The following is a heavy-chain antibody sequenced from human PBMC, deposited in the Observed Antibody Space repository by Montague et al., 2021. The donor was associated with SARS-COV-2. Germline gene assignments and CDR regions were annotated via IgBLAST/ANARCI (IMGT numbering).Heavy chain of an antibody. CDR3: ARDGGTVTTFLGVGYVRGGLNWFDP. CDR1: GGSISSSSCY. CDR2: IYYSGST. V-gene: IGHV4-39*07. D-gene: IGHD4-17*01. Sequence: SETLSLTCTVSGGSISSSSCYWGWIRQPPGKGLEWIGSIYYSGSTYYNPSLKSRVTISVDTSKNQFSLKLSSVTAADTAVYYCARDGGTVTTFLGVGYVRGGLNWFDPGGQGTLGTVSS. J-gene: IGHJ5*02.